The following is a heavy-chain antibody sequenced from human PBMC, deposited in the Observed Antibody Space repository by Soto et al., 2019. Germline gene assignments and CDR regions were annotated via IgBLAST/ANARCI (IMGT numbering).Heavy chain of an antibody. D-gene: IGHD3-16*01. CDR1: GFTFSSYA. V-gene: IGHV3-30-3*01. CDR2: ISYDGSNK. Sequence: GGSLRLSCAASGFTFSSYAMHWVRQAPGKGLEWVAVISYDGSNKYYADSVKGRFTISRDNSKNTLYLQMNSLRAEDTAVYYCARDREGIMITFGGLSYSVDYWGQGTLVTVSS. CDR3: ARDREGIMITFGGLSYSVDY. J-gene: IGHJ4*02.